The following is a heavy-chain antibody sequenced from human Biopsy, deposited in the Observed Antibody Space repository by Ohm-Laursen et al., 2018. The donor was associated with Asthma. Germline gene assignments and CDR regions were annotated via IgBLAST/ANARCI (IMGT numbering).Heavy chain of an antibody. CDR2: VIPLLDTG. D-gene: IGHD2/OR15-2a*01. J-gene: IGHJ6*02. V-gene: IGHV1-69*13. Sequence: SVKVSCKAPGGTFSNFAISWVRQAPGQGLEWMGGVIPLLDTGDYAQKFQGRVTITADESTSTCYMELRSLTSEDTAVYFCASDFPKDYVRYNFQFWGQGTTVIVSS. CDR1: GGTFSNFA. CDR3: ASDFPKDYVRYNFQF.